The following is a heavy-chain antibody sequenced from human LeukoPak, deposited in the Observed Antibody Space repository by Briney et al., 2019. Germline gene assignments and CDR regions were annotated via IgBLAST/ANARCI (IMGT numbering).Heavy chain of an antibody. D-gene: IGHD3-3*01. V-gene: IGHV4-59*01. Sequence: PSETLSLTCTVSNGSISSYYWSWIRQPPGKGLEWIGYILYSEGTNYNPSLKSRVSISVDTSKNQLSLKLTSVTAADTAVYYCARGPIFGVVYNWVDPWGQGTLVTVSS. CDR2: ILYSEGT. CDR1: NGSISSYY. J-gene: IGHJ5*02. CDR3: ARGPIFGVVYNWVDP.